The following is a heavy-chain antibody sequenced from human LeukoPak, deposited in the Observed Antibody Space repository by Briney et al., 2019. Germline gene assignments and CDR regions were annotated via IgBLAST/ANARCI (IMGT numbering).Heavy chain of an antibody. D-gene: IGHD6-13*01. Sequence: GGSLRLSCAASGFTFDDYAMHWVRQAPGKGLEWVSGISWNSGSIGYADSVKGRFTISRDNAKSSLYLQMNSLRAEDTALYYCAKDSQKEYSSSWYQSGLFDYWGQGTLVTVSS. CDR3: AKDSQKEYSSSWYQSGLFDY. CDR2: ISWNSGSI. V-gene: IGHV3-9*01. CDR1: GFTFDDYA. J-gene: IGHJ4*02.